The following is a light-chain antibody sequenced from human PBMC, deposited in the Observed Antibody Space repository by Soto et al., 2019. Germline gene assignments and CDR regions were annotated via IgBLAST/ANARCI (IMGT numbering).Light chain of an antibody. CDR3: QLYNIYSEA. V-gene: IGKV1-5*03. J-gene: IGKJ1*01. CDR2: KAS. Sequence: DIQMTQSPSTLSGSVGDRVTITCRASKTISSWLAWYQQKPGKAPKLLIYKASTLKSWVPSRFSGSGSGTVFTLSISSLQPDDFATYYCQLYNIYSEAFGQGTKV. CDR1: KTISSW.